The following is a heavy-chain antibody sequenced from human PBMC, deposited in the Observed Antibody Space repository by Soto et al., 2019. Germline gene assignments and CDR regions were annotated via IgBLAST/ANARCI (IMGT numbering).Heavy chain of an antibody. CDR1: GYTFTSYA. CDR2: INAGNGNT. D-gene: IGHD2-2*01. J-gene: IGHJ5*02. Sequence: ASVKVSCKASGYTFTSYAMHLVRQAPGQRLEWMGWINAGNGNTKYSQKFQGRVTITRDTSASTAYMELSSLRSEDTAVYYCARDLSNCSSTSCYVGGGYNWFDPWGQGTLVTVSS. CDR3: ARDLSNCSSTSCYVGGGYNWFDP. V-gene: IGHV1-3*01.